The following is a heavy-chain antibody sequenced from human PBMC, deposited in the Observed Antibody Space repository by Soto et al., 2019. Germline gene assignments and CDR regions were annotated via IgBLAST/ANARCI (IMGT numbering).Heavy chain of an antibody. Sequence: QVHLAESGGGVVQPGRSLRLSCAGSGFTFSRYAMHWVRQAPGKGLEWVAVISNDGTHKYYAESLKGRFIISRDNSKNTLYLQMNSLRAEDTAVYFCAKDLYYYDSSLDDYWGQGTLVTVSS. J-gene: IGHJ4*02. CDR1: GFTFSRYA. CDR3: AKDLYYYDSSLDDY. D-gene: IGHD3-22*01. V-gene: IGHV3-30*18. CDR2: ISNDGTHK.